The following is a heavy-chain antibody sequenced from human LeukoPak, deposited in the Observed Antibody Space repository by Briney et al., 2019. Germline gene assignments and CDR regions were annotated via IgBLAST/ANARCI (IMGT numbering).Heavy chain of an antibody. V-gene: IGHV4-34*01. Sequence: SETLSLTCAVYGGSFSGYYWSWIRQPPGKGPEWIGEINHSGSTNYNPPLKSRVTISVDTSKNQFSLKLSSVTAADTAVYYCARGPRRHRDIVVVVAATPFKYWFDPWGQGTLVTVSS. CDR1: GGSFSGYY. CDR2: INHSGST. J-gene: IGHJ5*02. D-gene: IGHD2-15*01. CDR3: ARGPRRHRDIVVVVAATPFKYWFDP.